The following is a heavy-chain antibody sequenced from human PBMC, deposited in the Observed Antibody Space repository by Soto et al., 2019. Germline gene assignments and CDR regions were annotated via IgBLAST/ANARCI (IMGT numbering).Heavy chain of an antibody. CDR1: GGSISSSSYY. D-gene: IGHD3-9*01. CDR3: ARLAALRYTEHPVYYYYYMDV. V-gene: IGHV4-39*01. J-gene: IGHJ6*03. CDR2: IYYSGST. Sequence: QLQLQESGPGLVKPSETLSLTCTVSGGSISSSSYYWGWIRQPPGKGLEWIGSIYYSGSTYYNPSLKSRVTISVDTSKNQFSLKLSSVTAADTAVYYCARLAALRYTEHPVYYYYYMDVWGKGTTVTVSS.